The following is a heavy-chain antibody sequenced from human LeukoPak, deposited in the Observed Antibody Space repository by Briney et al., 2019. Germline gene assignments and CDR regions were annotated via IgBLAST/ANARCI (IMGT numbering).Heavy chain of an antibody. D-gene: IGHD2-15*01. CDR1: GFGFTSYW. J-gene: IGHJ4*02. CDR2: IGQDGSVK. V-gene: IGHV3-7*01. Sequence: AGGSLRLSCAASGFGFTSYWMTWVRQAPGKGLEWVGNIGQDGSVKNYADSVKGRFTISRDNAKNSVFLQMNSLRAEDTAFYYCGNQCSGGICPENWGRGTLVTVSS. CDR3: GNQCSGGICPEN.